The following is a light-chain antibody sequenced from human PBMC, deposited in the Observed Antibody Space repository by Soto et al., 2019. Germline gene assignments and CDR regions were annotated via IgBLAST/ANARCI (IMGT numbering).Light chain of an antibody. CDR1: QTISGSY. J-gene: IGKJ4*01. V-gene: IGKV3-20*01. CDR2: GTT. Sequence: EIVLTQSPGTVSLSPGETASLSCRASQTISGSYLAGYHQKPGQAPRLLNYGTTSRATGVPDRFSGGESWTAFNLTISGLEPEDFALYNGQAYGSSPPTFGGGAKVEIK. CDR3: QAYGSSPPT.